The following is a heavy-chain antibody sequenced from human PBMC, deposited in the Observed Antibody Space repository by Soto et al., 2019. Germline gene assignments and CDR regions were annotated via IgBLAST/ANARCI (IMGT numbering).Heavy chain of an antibody. V-gene: IGHV3-33*01. CDR2: IWYDGSNK. CDR1: GFTFSSYG. D-gene: IGHD6-13*01. Sequence: GGSLRLSCAASGFTFSSYGMHWVRQAPGKGLEWVAVIWYDGSNKYYADSVKGRFTISRDNSKNTLYLQMNSLRAEDTAVYYCARGAPIIAAAGYYMDVWGKGTTVTVSS. J-gene: IGHJ6*03. CDR3: ARGAPIIAAAGYYMDV.